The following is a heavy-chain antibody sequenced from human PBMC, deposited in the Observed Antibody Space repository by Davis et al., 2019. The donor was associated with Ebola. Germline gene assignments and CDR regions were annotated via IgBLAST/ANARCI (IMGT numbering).Heavy chain of an antibody. D-gene: IGHD3-10*01. J-gene: IGHJ6*04. CDR2: IYYSGST. Sequence: MPSETLSLTCTVSGGSISSSSYYWGWIRQPPGKGLEWIGSIYYSGSTYYNPSLKSRVTISVDTSKNRFSLKLSSVTAADTAVYYCARHNMVRGVMVYYYYGMDVWGKGTTVTVSS. CDR3: ARHNMVRGVMVYYYYGMDV. CDR1: GGSISSSSYY. V-gene: IGHV4-39*01.